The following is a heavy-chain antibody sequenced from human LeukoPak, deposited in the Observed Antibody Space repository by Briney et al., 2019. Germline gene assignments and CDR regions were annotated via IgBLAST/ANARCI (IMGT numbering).Heavy chain of an antibody. CDR1: GFSFSDYA. V-gene: IGHV3-23*01. CDR3: AKGGGGFGDAAGYYYYYMDV. Sequence: GGSLRLSCAASGFSFSDYAMSWVRQAPGKGLEWVSAISISDGRTFYPDSVKGRFTISRDDSDNTLYLQMNSLSAEDTAAYFCAKGGGGFGDAAGYYYYYMDVWGKGTTVTVSS. D-gene: IGHD3-10*01. CDR2: ISISDGRT. J-gene: IGHJ6*03.